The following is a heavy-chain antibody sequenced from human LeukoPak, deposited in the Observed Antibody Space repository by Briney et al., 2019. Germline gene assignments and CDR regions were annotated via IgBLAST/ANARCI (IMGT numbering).Heavy chain of an antibody. CDR2: INHSGST. CDR1: GGSFSGYY. Sequence: SETLSLTCAVYGGSFSGYYWSWIRQPPGKGLEWIGEINHSGSTNYNPSLKSRVTISVDTSKNQFSLKLGSVPAADTDVYYCARGSYYDYVWGSYRPSRFDYWGQGTLVTVSS. V-gene: IGHV4-34*01. CDR3: ARGSYYDYVWGSYRPSRFDY. J-gene: IGHJ4*02. D-gene: IGHD3-16*02.